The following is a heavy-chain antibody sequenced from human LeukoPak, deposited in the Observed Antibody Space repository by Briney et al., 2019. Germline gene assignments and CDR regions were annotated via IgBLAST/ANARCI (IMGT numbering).Heavy chain of an antibody. Sequence: SETLSLTCTVSGGSINNYYWSWIRQPPGKALEWIGYIYYTGSTNYNPSLRSRVIISVDTSKNQFSLNLSSVTAADTAVYYCARQMSTGAFDIWGQGTMVTVSS. D-gene: IGHD5/OR15-5a*01. CDR3: ARQMSTGAFDI. J-gene: IGHJ3*02. CDR2: IYYTGST. CDR1: GGSINNYY. V-gene: IGHV4-59*01.